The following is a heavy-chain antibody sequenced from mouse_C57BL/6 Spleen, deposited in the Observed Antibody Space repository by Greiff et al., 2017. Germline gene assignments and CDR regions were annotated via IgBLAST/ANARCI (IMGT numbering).Heavy chain of an antibody. D-gene: IGHD1-1*01. CDR3: ARRDYGSSYDAMDY. CDR1: GYTFTSYW. J-gene: IGHJ4*01. V-gene: IGHV1-61*01. CDR2: IYPSDSET. Sequence: VQLQQPGAELVRPGSSVKLSCKASGYTFTSYWMDRVKQRPGQGLEWIGNIYPSDSETHYNQKFKDKATLTVDKSSSPAYMQLSSLTSEDSAVDYCARRDYGSSYDAMDYWGQGTSVTVSS.